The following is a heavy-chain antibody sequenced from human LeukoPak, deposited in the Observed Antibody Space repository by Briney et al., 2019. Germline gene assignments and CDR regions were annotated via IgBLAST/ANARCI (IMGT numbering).Heavy chain of an antibody. Sequence: ASVKVSCKVSGYTLTELSMHWVRQAPGKGLEWMGGFDPEDGETIYAQKFQGRVTMTEDISTATAYMEPNSLRSDDTAVYYCATDPGELVPAAKGPRGDYCYGMDVWGQGTTVTVSS. D-gene: IGHD2-2*01. CDR2: FDPEDGET. CDR3: ATDPGELVPAAKGPRGDYCYGMDV. J-gene: IGHJ6*02. CDR1: GYTLTELS. V-gene: IGHV1-24*01.